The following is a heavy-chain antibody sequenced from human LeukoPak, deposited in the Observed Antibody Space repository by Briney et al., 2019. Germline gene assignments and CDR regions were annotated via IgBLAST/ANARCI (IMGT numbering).Heavy chain of an antibody. CDR2: IRSKAYGGTA. D-gene: IGHD3-9*01. CDR1: GFTFSDHS. CDR3: TREIRYFDWFQADY. V-gene: IGHV3-49*05. Sequence: KPGRSLRLSCTASGFTFSDHSVSWFRQAPGKGLEWVGFIRSKAYGGTAEYAASVKGRFTISRDDSKSVAYLQMDSLKTEDTAVYYCTREIRYFDWFQADYWGQGTLVTVSS. J-gene: IGHJ4*02.